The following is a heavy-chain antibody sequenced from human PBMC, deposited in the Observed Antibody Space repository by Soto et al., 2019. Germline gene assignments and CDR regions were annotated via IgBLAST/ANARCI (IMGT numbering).Heavy chain of an antibody. CDR1: GYTFTSYA. V-gene: IGHV1-3*01. D-gene: IGHD6-13*01. J-gene: IGHJ4*02. CDR2: INAGNGDT. CDR3: ARSARLEAPGTVDY. Sequence: QVQLVQSGAEVKKPGASVKVSCKPSGYTFTSYAMHWVRQAPGQRLEWMGWINAGNGDTKYSQKFQGRVTITRDTSASTAYMELSRLRSEDTAVYYCARSARLEAPGTVDYWGQGTLVTVSS.